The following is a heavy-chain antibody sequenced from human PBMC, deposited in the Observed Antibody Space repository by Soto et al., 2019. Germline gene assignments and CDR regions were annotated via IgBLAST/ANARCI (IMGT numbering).Heavy chain of an antibody. Sequence: QVQLQESGPGLVKPSEPLSLTCTVSGGSISRYYWSWVRQPPGKGLEWIGYIYYSGNTNYNPSLKGRVTISVDTSEHQISLKLSSVTATDTAIYYCARHGGSLPDYWHFDLWGRGTLVTVSS. CDR1: GGSISRYY. V-gene: IGHV4-59*08. CDR3: ARHGGSLPDYWHFDL. J-gene: IGHJ2*01. D-gene: IGHD3-16*01. CDR2: IYYSGNT.